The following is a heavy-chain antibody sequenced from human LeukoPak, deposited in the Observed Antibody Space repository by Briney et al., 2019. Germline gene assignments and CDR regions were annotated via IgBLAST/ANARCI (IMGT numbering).Heavy chain of an antibody. J-gene: IGHJ5*02. CDR1: GFTFSSYA. Sequence: PGGSLRLSCAASGFTFSSYAMSWVRQAPGKGLEWVSAISGSGGSTYYADSVKGRFTISRDNSKNTIYLQMNSLRADDTAVYYCAKEYVSYGSGSYYNAWGQGTLVTVSS. CDR3: AKEYVSYGSGSYYNA. V-gene: IGHV3-23*01. D-gene: IGHD3-10*01. CDR2: ISGSGGST.